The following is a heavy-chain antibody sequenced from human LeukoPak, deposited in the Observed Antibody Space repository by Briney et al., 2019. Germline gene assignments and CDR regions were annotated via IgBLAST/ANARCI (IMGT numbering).Heavy chain of an antibody. CDR2: MNPNSGNT. Sequence: GASVKVSCTASGYTFTSYDINWVRQATGQGLEWMGWMNPNSGNTGYAQKFQGRVTMTRDTSIRTAYMELSGLRSDDTAVYYCARVDYDSPPWFDPWGQGTLVTVSS. D-gene: IGHD3-22*01. J-gene: IGHJ5*02. V-gene: IGHV1-8*01. CDR1: GYTFTSYD. CDR3: ARVDYDSPPWFDP.